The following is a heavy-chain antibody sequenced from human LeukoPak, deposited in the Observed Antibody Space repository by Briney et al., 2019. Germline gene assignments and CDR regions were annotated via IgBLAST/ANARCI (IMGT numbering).Heavy chain of an antibody. CDR3: ATQSGYSSSWYVFDY. CDR1: GYTLTELS. J-gene: IGHJ4*02. D-gene: IGHD6-13*01. CDR2: FDPEDGET. Sequence: ASVKVSCKVSGYTLTELSMHWVRQAPGKGLEWMGGFDPEDGETIYAQKFQGRVTMTEDTSTDTAYMELSSLRSEDTAVYYRATQSGYSSSWYVFDYWGQGTLVTVSS. V-gene: IGHV1-24*01.